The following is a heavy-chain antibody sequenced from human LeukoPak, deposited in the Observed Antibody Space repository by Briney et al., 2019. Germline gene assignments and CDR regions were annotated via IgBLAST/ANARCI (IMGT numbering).Heavy chain of an antibody. CDR3: ARVLEWFGRPSGRYNWFDP. D-gene: IGHD3-3*01. J-gene: IGHJ5*02. CDR1: GYTLTSYA. CDR2: INADNGNT. Sequence: ASVKVSCKASGYTLTSYALHWVRQAPGQRLEWMGWINADNGNTKYSQNFQGRVIFTRDTSASTAYMELSSLRSEDTAVYYCARVLEWFGRPSGRYNWFDPWGQGTLVTVSS. V-gene: IGHV1-3*01.